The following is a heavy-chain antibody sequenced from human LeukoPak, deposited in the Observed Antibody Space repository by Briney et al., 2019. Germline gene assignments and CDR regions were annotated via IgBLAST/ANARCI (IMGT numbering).Heavy chain of an antibody. J-gene: IGHJ4*02. CDR2: IIPIFGTA. D-gene: IGHD1-14*01. CDR1: GYTFTNYG. V-gene: IGHV1-69*13. CDR3: AGMRITTPTVRTLDY. Sequence: ASVKVSCKASGYTFTNYGISWVRQAPGQGLEWMGGIIPIFGTANYAQKFQGRVTITADESTSTAYMELSSLRSEDTAVYYCAGMRITTPTVRTLDYWGQGTLVTVSS.